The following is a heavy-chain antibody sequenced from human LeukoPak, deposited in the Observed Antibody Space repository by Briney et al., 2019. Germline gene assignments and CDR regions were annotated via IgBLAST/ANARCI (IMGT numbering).Heavy chain of an antibody. V-gene: IGHV3-74*01. CDR3: ARDNAVTLDY. CDR2: INTDGSST. CDR1: GFSFSNYW. Sequence: GGSLRLSCAASGFSFSNYWMHWVRQAPGKGLVWVSRINTDGSSTSYADSVKGRFTISRDNAKNTLYLQMNSVRAEDTAVYYCARDNAVTLDYWGQGTLVTVSS. D-gene: IGHD6-19*01. J-gene: IGHJ4*02.